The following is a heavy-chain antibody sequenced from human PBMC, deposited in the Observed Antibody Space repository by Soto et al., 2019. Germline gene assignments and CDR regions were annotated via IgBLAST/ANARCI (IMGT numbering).Heavy chain of an antibody. CDR2: INAGNGNT. J-gene: IGHJ6*02. Sequence: RASVKVSCKASGYTFTSYAMHWVRQAPGQRLEWMGWINAGNGNTKYSQKFQGRVTITRDTSASTAYMELSSLRSEDTAVYYCASSSTSSYGMDVWGQGTTVTVSS. CDR3: ASSSTSSYGMDV. D-gene: IGHD2-2*01. CDR1: GYTFTSYA. V-gene: IGHV1-3*01.